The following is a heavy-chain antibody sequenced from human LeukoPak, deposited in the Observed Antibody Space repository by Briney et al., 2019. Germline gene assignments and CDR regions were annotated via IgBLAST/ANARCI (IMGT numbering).Heavy chain of an antibody. V-gene: IGHV1-69*04. CDR1: GGTFSSYA. Sequence: ASVKVSCKASGGTFSSYAISWVRQAPGQGLEWMGRIIPILGIANYAQKFQGRVTITADKSTSTAYMELSSLRSEDTAVYYCANTIVVVPVAPVDYFDYWGQGTLVTVSS. D-gene: IGHD2-2*01. CDR2: IIPILGIA. CDR3: ANTIVVVPVAPVDYFDY. J-gene: IGHJ4*02.